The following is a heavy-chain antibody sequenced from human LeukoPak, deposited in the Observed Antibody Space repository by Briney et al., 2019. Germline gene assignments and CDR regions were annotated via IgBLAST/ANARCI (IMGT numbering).Heavy chain of an antibody. D-gene: IGHD3-16*01. J-gene: IGHJ4*02. CDR1: GFTFSSYE. V-gene: IGHV3-48*03. CDR2: ISSSGSTI. CDR3: ATLRRGEWRGRIDS. Sequence: GGSLRLSCAASGFTFSSYEMNWVRQAPGKGLEWVSYISSSGSTIYYADSVKGRFTISRDNAKNSLYLQMNSLRAEDTAVYYCATLRRGEWRGRIDSWGQGTLVTVSS.